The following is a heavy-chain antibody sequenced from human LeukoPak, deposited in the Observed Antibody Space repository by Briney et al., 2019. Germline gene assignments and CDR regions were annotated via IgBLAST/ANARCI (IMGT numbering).Heavy chain of an antibody. V-gene: IGHV3-30-3*01. Sequence: PGRSLRLSCAASGFTFSSYAMHWVRQAPGKGLEWVAVISYDGSNKYYADSVKGRFTISRDNSKNTLYLQMNSLRADDTAVYYCAKDGGSSYVYYYYYYGMDVWGQGTTVTVSS. CDR2: ISYDGSNK. J-gene: IGHJ6*02. CDR1: GFTFSSYA. CDR3: AKDGGSSYVYYYYYYGMDV. D-gene: IGHD3-16*01.